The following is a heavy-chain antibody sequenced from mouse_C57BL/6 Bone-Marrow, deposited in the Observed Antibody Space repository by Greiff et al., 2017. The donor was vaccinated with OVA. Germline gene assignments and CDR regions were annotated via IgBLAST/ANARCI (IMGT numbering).Heavy chain of an antibody. Sequence: VQLQQSGAELVRPGTSVKVSCKASGYAFTNYLIEWVKQRPGQGLEWIGVINPGSGGTNYNEKFKGKATLTADKSSSTAYMQLSSLTSEDSAVYFCARGGLRLPFDYWGQGTTRTVSS. D-gene: IGHD3-2*02. J-gene: IGHJ2*01. CDR3: ARGGLRLPFDY. CDR2: INPGSGGT. V-gene: IGHV1-54*01. CDR1: GYAFTNYL.